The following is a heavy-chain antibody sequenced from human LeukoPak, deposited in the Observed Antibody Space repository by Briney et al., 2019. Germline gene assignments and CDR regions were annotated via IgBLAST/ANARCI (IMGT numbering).Heavy chain of an antibody. Sequence: GGSLRLSCAASGFTFNSYGMHWVRQAPGKGLEWVAFIRYDGSYEYYADSVKGRFTISRDNFKTTLYLQMNSLRSEDTAVYYCAKDGGLHLYYYYNYMDIWGKGTTVTVSS. D-gene: IGHD5-24*01. CDR1: GFTFNSYG. CDR3: AKDGGLHLYYYYNYMDI. J-gene: IGHJ6*03. CDR2: IRYDGSYE. V-gene: IGHV3-30*02.